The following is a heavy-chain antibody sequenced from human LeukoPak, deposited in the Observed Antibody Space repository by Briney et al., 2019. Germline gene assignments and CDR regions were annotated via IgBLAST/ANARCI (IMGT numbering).Heavy chain of an antibody. CDR2: ISGSGGST. CDR3: AKPPSGSTVYYYYMDV. Sequence: GGSLRLSCAASGFTFSSYWMSWVRQAPGKGLEWVSAISGSGGSTYYADSVKGRFTISRDNSKNTLYLQMNSLRAEDTAVYYCAKPPSGSTVYYYYMDVWGKGTTVTISS. V-gene: IGHV3-23*01. J-gene: IGHJ6*03. D-gene: IGHD4-17*01. CDR1: GFTFSSYW.